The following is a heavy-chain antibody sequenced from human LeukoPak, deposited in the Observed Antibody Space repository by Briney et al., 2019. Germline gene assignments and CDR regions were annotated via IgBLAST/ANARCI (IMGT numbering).Heavy chain of an antibody. V-gene: IGHV4-4*09. CDR2: IYTSGST. CDR1: GGSISSYY. D-gene: IGHD2-2*01. Sequence: SETLSLTCTVSGGSISSYYWSWIRQPPGKGLEWIGYIYTSGSTNYNPSLKSRVTISVDTSKNQFSLKLSSVTAADTAVYYCARLEVQAAIGGNWFDPWGQGTLVTVSS. CDR3: ARLEVQAAIGGNWFDP. J-gene: IGHJ5*02.